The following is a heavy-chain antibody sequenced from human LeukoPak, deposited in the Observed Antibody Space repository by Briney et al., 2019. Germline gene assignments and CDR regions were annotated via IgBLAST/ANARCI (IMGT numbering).Heavy chain of an antibody. V-gene: IGHV4-39*01. Sequence: RSETLSLTCTVSGGSIISSSHYWAWIRQPPGKGLEWIVSIYYNGGTFYSPSLKSRASISVDTSKNQFSLKLSSVTAADTSVYFRAREEASAADYWGQGTLVTVSP. D-gene: IGHD6-13*01. CDR2: IYYNGGT. J-gene: IGHJ4*02. CDR3: AREEASAADY. CDR1: GGSIISSSHY.